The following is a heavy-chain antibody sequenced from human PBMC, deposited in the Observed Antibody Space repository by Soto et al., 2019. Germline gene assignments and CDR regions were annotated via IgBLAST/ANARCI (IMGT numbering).Heavy chain of an antibody. V-gene: IGHV3-9*01. CDR1: GFTFSSYA. Sequence: VQLVESGGGVVQPGRSLRLSCAASGFTFSSYAMHWVRQAPGKGLEWVSGISWNSGSIGYADSVKGRFTISRDNAKNSLYLQMNSLRAEDTALYYCAGGPGYSSGWFTDWGQGTLVTVSS. CDR3: AGGPGYSSGWFTD. J-gene: IGHJ4*02. D-gene: IGHD6-19*01. CDR2: ISWNSGSI.